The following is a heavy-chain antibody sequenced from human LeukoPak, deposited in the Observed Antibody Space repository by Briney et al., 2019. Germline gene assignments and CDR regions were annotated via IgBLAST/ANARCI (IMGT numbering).Heavy chain of an antibody. J-gene: IGHJ4*02. V-gene: IGHV2-5*02. CDR2: IYWDDDK. CDR1: GFSLSTSGVG. D-gene: IGHD6-19*01. CDR3: AQTGGKDLGSSGWLNY. Sequence: ASGPTLVNPTQTLTLTCTFSGFSLSTSGVGVGWIRQPPGKALEWLALIYWDDDKRYSPSLKSRLTITKDTSKNQVVLTMTNMDPVDTATYYCAQTGGKDLGSSGWLNYWGQGTLVTVSS.